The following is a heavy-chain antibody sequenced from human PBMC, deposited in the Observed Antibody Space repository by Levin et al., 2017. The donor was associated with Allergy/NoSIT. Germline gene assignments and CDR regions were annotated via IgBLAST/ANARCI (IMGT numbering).Heavy chain of an antibody. V-gene: IGHV1-18*03. CDR2: INPSNGDT. CDR1: GYTFTRNG. Sequence: ASVKVSCKSSGYTFTRNGIDWMRQAPGQGLEWMGWINPSNGDTKYAQKFQGRVTLTTDTSTSTASMELRTLTSDALAVYYCARDTYLDLWGRGTLVTVSS. J-gene: IGHJ2*01. CDR3: ARDTYLDL.